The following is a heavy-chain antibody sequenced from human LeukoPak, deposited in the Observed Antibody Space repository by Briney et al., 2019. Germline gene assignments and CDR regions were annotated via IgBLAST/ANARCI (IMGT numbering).Heavy chain of an antibody. CDR3: ARARRDEYYFDY. D-gene: IGHD2-21*02. V-gene: IGHV4-61*08. CDR1: GGSISSGGYY. Sequence: SQTLSLTCTVSGGSISSGGYYWSWIRQHPGKGLEWIGYIYYSGSTNYNPSLKSRVTISVDTSKNQFSLKLNSVTAADTAVYYCARARRDEYYFDYWGQGTLVTVSS. CDR2: IYYSGST. J-gene: IGHJ4*02.